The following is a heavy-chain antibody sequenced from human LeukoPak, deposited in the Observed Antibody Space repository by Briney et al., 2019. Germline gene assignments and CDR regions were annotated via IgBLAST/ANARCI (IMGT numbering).Heavy chain of an antibody. CDR2: VYFNGAT. CDR1: GAGGSISSHY. D-gene: IGHD3-9*01. Sequence: SETLSLTCTVSGAGGSISSHYWSWIRQPPGKGLEWLGYVYFNGATSYSPSLKSRVTISVDTSTNQFYLRLNSVTAADTAVYYCARVGYDILTGYYQPFDYWGQGTLVTVSS. J-gene: IGHJ4*02. V-gene: IGHV4-59*11. CDR3: ARVGYDILTGYYQPFDY.